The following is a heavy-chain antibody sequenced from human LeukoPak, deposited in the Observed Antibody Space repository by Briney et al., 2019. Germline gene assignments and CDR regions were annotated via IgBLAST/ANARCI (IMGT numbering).Heavy chain of an antibody. V-gene: IGHV1-46*01. J-gene: IGHJ4*02. D-gene: IGHD1-26*01. CDR2: INPSFNPGVDVT. CDR1: GYTFSSYH. Sequence: ASVEVSCKASGYTFSSYHIHWVRQAPGQGLEWMGRINPSFNPGVDVTTYAQKFQGRVTLTRDTSTNTVYMELSSLRSEDTAVYYCARAWESIAGYYFDYWGQGTLVTVSS. CDR3: ARAWESIAGYYFDY.